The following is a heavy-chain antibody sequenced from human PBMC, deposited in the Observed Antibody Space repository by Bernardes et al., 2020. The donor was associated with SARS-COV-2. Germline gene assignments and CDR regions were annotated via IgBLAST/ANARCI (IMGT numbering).Heavy chain of an antibody. CDR2: ISYDGSNK. J-gene: IGHJ4*02. D-gene: IGHD3-22*01. V-gene: IGHV3-30*18. CDR3: AKEDPRITMIVVVLPPDY. Sequence: GGTLRLSCAASGFTFSSYGMHWVRKAPGKGLEWVAVISYDGSNKYYADSVKGRFTISRDNSKNTLYLQMNSLRAEDTAVYYCAKEDPRITMIVVVLPPDYWGQGTLVTVSS. CDR1: GFTFSSYG.